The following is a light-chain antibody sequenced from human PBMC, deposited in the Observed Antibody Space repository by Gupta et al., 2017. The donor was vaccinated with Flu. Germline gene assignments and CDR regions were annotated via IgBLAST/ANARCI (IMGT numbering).Light chain of an antibody. CDR1: QNIASY. V-gene: IGKV1-39*01. CDR2: AAS. CDR3: QQSYSSPET. Sequence: DVQMTQSPSSLSASVGDRVTITCRASQNIASYLNWYHHKPGKAPKLLIYAASILQSGVPSRFTGSGSGTDFTLTISSLQPEDFATYYCQQSYSSPETFGQGTKLEIK. J-gene: IGKJ2*01.